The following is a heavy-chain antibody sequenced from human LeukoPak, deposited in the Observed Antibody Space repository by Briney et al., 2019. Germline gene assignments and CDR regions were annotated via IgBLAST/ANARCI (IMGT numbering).Heavy chain of an antibody. D-gene: IGHD3-22*01. CDR3: AKGGLDYYETGGLSGTWNLGMDV. V-gene: IGHV3-23*01. CDR2: ISGSGGTT. CDR1: GFTSSSYA. Sequence: GGSLRLSCAGSGFTSSSYAMAWVRQAPGKGLEWVSAISGSGGTTYYADSVRGRFTISRDNSKNTLYLQLNSLRAEDTALYYCAKGGLDYYETGGLSGTWNLGMDVWGQGTTVTVSS. J-gene: IGHJ6*02.